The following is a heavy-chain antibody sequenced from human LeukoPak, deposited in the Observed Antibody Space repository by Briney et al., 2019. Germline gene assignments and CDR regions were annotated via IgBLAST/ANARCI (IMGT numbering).Heavy chain of an antibody. CDR3: ARGGGYSGYDLPNFDY. D-gene: IGHD5-12*01. CDR2: IIPILAIA. J-gene: IGHJ4*02. V-gene: IGHV1-69*04. Sequence: SVKVSCKASGGTFSSYAISWVRQAPGQGLEWMGRIIPILAIANYAQKFQGRVTMTTDTSTSTAYMELRSLRSDDTAVYYCARGGGYSGYDLPNFDYWGQGTLVTVSS. CDR1: GGTFSSYA.